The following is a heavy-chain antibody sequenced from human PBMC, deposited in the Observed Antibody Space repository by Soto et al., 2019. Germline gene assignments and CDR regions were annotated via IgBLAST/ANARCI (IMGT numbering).Heavy chain of an antibody. D-gene: IGHD3-22*01. Sequence: EVQLVESGGGLVQPGGSLRLSCAASGFTFSSYSMNWVRQAPGKGLEWVSYISSSSSTIYYADSVKGRFTISRDNAKNSLYLQMNSLRDEDTAVYYCARGPDYYDSSGNIDYWGQGTLVTVSS. CDR3: ARGPDYYDSSGNIDY. J-gene: IGHJ4*02. CDR2: ISSSSSTI. V-gene: IGHV3-48*02. CDR1: GFTFSSYS.